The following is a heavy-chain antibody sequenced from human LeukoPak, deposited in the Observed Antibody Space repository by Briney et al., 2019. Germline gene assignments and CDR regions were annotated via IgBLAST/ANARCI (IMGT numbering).Heavy chain of an antibody. CDR3: ARTPEIVGANHYFDY. V-gene: IGHV1-18*01. J-gene: IGHJ4*02. CDR2: ISAYNGNT. D-gene: IGHD1-26*01. Sequence: ASVKVSCKASGYTFTSYGISWVRQAPGQGLEWMGWISAYNGNTNYAQKLQGRATMTTDTSTSTAYMELRSLRSDDTAVYYCARTPEIVGANHYFDYWGQGTLVTVSS. CDR1: GYTFTSYG.